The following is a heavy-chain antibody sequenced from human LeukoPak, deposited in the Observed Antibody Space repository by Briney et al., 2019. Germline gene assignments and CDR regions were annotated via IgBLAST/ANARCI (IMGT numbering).Heavy chain of an antibody. CDR2: ISGSGGST. V-gene: IGHV3-23*01. CDR1: GFTFSIYA. J-gene: IGHJ4*02. Sequence: GGSLRLSCAASGFTFSIYAMSWVRQAPGKGLEWVSAISGSGGSTYYADSVKGRFTISRDNSKNTLYLQMNSLRAEDTAVYYCAKIGVGPLQIDYWGQGTLVTVSS. CDR3: AKIGVGPLQIDY. D-gene: IGHD3-10*01.